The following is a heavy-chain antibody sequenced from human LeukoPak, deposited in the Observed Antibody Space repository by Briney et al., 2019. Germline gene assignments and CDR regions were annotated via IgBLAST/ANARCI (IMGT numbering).Heavy chain of an antibody. Sequence: SETLFLTCSVHRGHISCSSYSWGWFRQPPGKGLEWTGSIYYSGRTYYNPSLKSRVTISVNTSKNQFSLMRSSVTAADTAVYYCARESIRGGAPLHAFGIWGQGTMVTVSS. D-gene: IGHD2-21*01. V-gene: IGHV4-39*07. CDR2: IYYSGRT. J-gene: IGHJ3*02. CDR1: RGHISCSSYS. CDR3: ARESIRGGAPLHAFGI.